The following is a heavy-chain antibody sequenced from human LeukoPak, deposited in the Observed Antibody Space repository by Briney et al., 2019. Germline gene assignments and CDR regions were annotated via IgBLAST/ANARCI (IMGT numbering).Heavy chain of an antibody. Sequence: ASVTVSCKASGYTFTGYYMHWVRQAPGQGLEWMGWINPNSGGTNYAQKFQGRVTMTRDTSITTAYMELSSLRSEDTAVYYCAREYYGDYSLDENYAFDIWGQGTMVTVSS. CDR3: AREYYGDYSLDENYAFDI. CDR1: GYTFTGYY. V-gene: IGHV1-2*02. D-gene: IGHD4-17*01. J-gene: IGHJ3*02. CDR2: INPNSGGT.